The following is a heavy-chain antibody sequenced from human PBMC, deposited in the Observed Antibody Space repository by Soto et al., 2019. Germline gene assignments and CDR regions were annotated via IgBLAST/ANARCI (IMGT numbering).Heavy chain of an antibody. V-gene: IGHV1-69*13. CDR1: GGTFSSYA. CDR2: IIPIFGTA. Sequence: ASVKVSCKASGGTFSSYAISWVRQAPGQGLEWMGGIIPIFGTANYAQKFQGRVTITADESTSTAYMELSSLRSEDTAVYYCARPPCVAETCSGSYLAEDHWGQGTRVTVAS. J-gene: IGHJ4*02. CDR3: ARPPCVAETCSGSYLAEDH. D-gene: IGHD1-26*01.